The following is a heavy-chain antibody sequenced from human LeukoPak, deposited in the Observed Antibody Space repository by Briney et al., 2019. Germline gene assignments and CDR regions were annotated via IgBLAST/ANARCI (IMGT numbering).Heavy chain of an antibody. Sequence: PGGSLRLSCAASGFTFSSYGMHWVRQAPGKGLEWVAFIRYDGSNKYYADSVKGRFTISRDNSKNTLYLQMNSLRAEDTAVYYCAKDSVEYYDFWSGLFDYWGQGTLVTVSS. V-gene: IGHV3-30*02. D-gene: IGHD3-3*01. CDR1: GFTFSSYG. CDR3: AKDSVEYYDFWSGLFDY. CDR2: IRYDGSNK. J-gene: IGHJ4*02.